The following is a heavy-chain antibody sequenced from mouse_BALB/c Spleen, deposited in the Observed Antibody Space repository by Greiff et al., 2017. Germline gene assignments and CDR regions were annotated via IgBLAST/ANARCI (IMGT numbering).Heavy chain of an antibody. CDR1: GFTFSSYA. D-gene: IGHD1-1*01. J-gene: IGHJ4*01. V-gene: IGHV5-6-5*01. Sequence: EVKLVESGGGLVKPGGSLKLSCAASGFTFSSYAMSWVRQTPEKRLEWVASISSGGSTYYPDSVKGRFTISRDNARNILYLQMSSLRSEDTAMYYCARGGGITTVGAMDYWGQGTSVTVSS. CDR2: ISSGGST. CDR3: ARGGGITTVGAMDY.